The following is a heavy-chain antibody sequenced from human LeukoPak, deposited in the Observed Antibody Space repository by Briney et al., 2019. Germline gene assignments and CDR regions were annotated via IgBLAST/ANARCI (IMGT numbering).Heavy chain of an antibody. CDR3: ASPTQNRH. CDR1: GFTVFSDN. J-gene: IGHJ4*02. Sequence: GGSLRLSCAASGFTVFSDNMSWVRQSPGKGLERVSVVYSGDDGTNYAESVRGRFTISRDNSKNTVYLQMNSLRAEDTAVYYCASPTQNRHWGQGTLVTVSS. CDR2: VYSGDDGT. V-gene: IGHV3-53*01.